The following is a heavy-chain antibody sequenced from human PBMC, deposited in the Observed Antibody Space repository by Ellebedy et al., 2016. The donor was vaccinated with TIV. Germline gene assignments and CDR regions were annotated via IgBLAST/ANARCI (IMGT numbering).Heavy chain of an antibody. CDR1: GFSFSWHW. CDR2: INNDGTAT. J-gene: IGHJ4*02. V-gene: IGHV3-74*01. D-gene: IGHD2-21*02. CDR3: AREPDFSGFDT. Sequence: GGSLRLXXAASGFSFSWHWMHWVRQAPGKGLVWVSRINNDGTATTYADSVKGRFTISRDNARNSLFLQVNSLRDEDTAMYYCAREPDFSGFDTWGQGTLVTVSS.